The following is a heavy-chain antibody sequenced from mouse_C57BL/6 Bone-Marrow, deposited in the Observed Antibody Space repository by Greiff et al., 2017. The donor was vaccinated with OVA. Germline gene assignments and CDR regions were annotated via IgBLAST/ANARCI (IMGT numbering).Heavy chain of an antibody. Sequence: EVMLVESGGGLVKPGGSLKLSCAASGFTFSDYGMHWVRQAPEKGLEWVAYISRGSSTIYYADTVKGRFTISRDNAKNTLFLQMTSLRSEDTAMYYCARPGYYGLFDYWGQGTTLTVSS. CDR2: ISRGSSTI. D-gene: IGHD1-2*01. J-gene: IGHJ2*01. CDR3: ARPGYYGLFDY. V-gene: IGHV5-17*01. CDR1: GFTFSDYG.